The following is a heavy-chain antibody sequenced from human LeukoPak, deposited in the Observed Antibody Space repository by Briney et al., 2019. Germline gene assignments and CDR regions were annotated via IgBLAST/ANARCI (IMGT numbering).Heavy chain of an antibody. CDR1: GFTFGDYA. D-gene: IGHD3-22*01. J-gene: IGHJ4*02. Sequence: PGGSLRLSCTASGFTFGDYAMCWVRQAPGKGLEWIGFIRSKANGGTTEYAASLKGTFAISRDDSKSIAYLQMNSLKTEDTAVYYCARAYDWSGYYQAYWGQGTLVTVSS. CDR2: IRSKANGGTT. CDR3: ARAYDWSGYYQAY. V-gene: IGHV3-49*04.